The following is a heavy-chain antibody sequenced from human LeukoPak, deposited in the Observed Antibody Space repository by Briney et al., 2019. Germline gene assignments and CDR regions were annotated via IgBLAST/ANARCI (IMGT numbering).Heavy chain of an antibody. D-gene: IGHD5-24*01. Sequence: SETLSLTCTVSGGSISSSSYYWGWIRQPPGKGLEWIGSIYYSGSTYYNPSLKSRVTISVDTSKNQFSLKLSSVTAADTAVYYCARVERWLHPPFDYWGQGTLVTVSS. CDR2: IYYSGST. CDR3: ARVERWLHPPFDY. V-gene: IGHV4-39*07. J-gene: IGHJ4*02. CDR1: GGSISSSSYY.